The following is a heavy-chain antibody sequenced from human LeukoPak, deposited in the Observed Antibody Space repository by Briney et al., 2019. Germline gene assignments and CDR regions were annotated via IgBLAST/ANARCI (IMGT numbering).Heavy chain of an antibody. Sequence: SETLSLTCTVSGGSISSSSYYWGWIRQPPGKGLEWIGYIFYSGSTYYNPSLKSRVTISVDTSKNQFSLKLNSVTAADTAVYYCARDGRHCSNGVCSYEGFDSWGQGTLVTVSS. D-gene: IGHD2-8*01. J-gene: IGHJ5*01. CDR2: IFYSGST. CDR3: ARDGRHCSNGVCSYEGFDS. CDR1: GGSISSSSYY. V-gene: IGHV4-39*07.